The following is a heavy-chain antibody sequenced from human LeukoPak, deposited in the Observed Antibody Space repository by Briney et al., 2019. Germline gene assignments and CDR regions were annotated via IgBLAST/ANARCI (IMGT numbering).Heavy chain of an antibody. J-gene: IGHJ4*02. CDR3: ASYSSGSLGY. D-gene: IGHD6-19*01. V-gene: IGHV4-59*01. Sequence: SEILSLTCTVSGGSISSYYWSWIRQPPGKGLEWIGYIYYSGSTNYNPSLKSRVTISVDTSKNQFSLKLSSVTAADTAVYYCASYSSGSLGYWGQGTLVTVSS. CDR2: IYYSGST. CDR1: GGSISSYY.